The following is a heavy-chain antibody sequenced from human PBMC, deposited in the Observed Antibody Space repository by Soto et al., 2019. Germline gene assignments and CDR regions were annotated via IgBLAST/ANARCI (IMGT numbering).Heavy chain of an antibody. Sequence: GGSLRLSCAASGFTFRTYGMHWVRQAPGKGLEGVAVISYDGSNIYYAGSVKGRFTISRDNSKNTLYLQMNSLRAEDTAVYYCAKVHYSSSWNYYGMDVWGQGTTVTVSS. CDR2: ISYDGSNI. CDR3: AKVHYSSSWNYYGMDV. D-gene: IGHD6-13*01. V-gene: IGHV3-30*18. CDR1: GFTFRTYG. J-gene: IGHJ6*02.